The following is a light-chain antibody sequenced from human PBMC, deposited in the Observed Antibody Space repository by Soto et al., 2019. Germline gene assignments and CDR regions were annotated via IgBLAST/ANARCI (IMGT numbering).Light chain of an antibody. CDR2: SND. Sequence: QPVLTQPPSASGTPGQRVTISCSGSSSNIGTNTINWYKQLPGTAPKLLIYSNDLRPSGVPDRFSGSKSGTSASLAISGLQSEDEADYYCEAWDDSLYGAVFGGGTKLTVL. CDR1: SSNIGTNT. V-gene: IGLV1-44*01. J-gene: IGLJ2*01. CDR3: EAWDDSLYGAV.